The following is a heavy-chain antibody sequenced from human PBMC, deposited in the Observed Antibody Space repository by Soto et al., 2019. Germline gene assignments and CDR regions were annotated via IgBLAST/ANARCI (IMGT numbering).Heavy chain of an antibody. CDR2: IYPGDSRT. Sequence: GESLKISCKGFGYSFTTYWIAWVRQMPGKGLEWMGIIYPGDSRTRYSPSFQGQVTISADKSISTASLQWSSLKASDTAVYYCARDLDYGGNSGWFDPWGQGTLVTVSS. J-gene: IGHJ5*02. D-gene: IGHD4-17*01. CDR3: ARDLDYGGNSGWFDP. V-gene: IGHV5-51*01. CDR1: GYSFTTYW.